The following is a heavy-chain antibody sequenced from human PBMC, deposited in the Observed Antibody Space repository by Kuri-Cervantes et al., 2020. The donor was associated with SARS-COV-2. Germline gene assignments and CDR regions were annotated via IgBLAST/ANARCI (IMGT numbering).Heavy chain of an antibody. CDR3: ASYVVVPAAPLDY. D-gene: IGHD2-2*01. CDR2: IYYSGST. Sequence: GSLRLSCTVSGGSISSSISSSSYYWGWIRQPPGKGLEWIGSIYYSGSTYYNPSLKSRVTISVDTSKNQFSLKLSSVTAADTAVYYCASYVVVPAAPLDYWGQGTLVTVSS. J-gene: IGHJ4*02. CDR1: GGSISSSISSSSYY. V-gene: IGHV4-39*01.